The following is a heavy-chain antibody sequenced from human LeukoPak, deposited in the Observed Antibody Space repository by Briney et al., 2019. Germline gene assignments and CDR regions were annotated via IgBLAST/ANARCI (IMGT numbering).Heavy chain of an antibody. CDR1: GGTFSSYA. D-gene: IGHD5-24*01. CDR2: IIPIFGTA. J-gene: IGHJ4*02. Sequence: ASVKVSCKASGGTFSSYAISWVRQAPGQGLEWMGGIIPIFGTANYAQKFQGRVTITADESTSTAYMELSSLRSEDTAVYYCAREDGYNSTPYYWGQGTLVTVSS. CDR3: AREDGYNSTPYY. V-gene: IGHV1-69*13.